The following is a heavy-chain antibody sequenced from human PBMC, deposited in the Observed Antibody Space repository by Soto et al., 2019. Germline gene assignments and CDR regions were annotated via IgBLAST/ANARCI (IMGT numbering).Heavy chain of an antibody. J-gene: IGHJ4*02. D-gene: IGHD3-10*01. V-gene: IGHV1-2*04. CDR2: INPNSGGT. CDR1: GYTFTGYY. Sequence: ASVKVSCKASGYTFTGYYMHWVRQAPGQGLEWMGWINPNSGGTNYAQKFQGWVTMTRDTSISTAYMELSRLRSDDTAVYYCARSSMVRGRTLPSDYWGQGTLVTVSS. CDR3: ARSSMVRGRTLPSDY.